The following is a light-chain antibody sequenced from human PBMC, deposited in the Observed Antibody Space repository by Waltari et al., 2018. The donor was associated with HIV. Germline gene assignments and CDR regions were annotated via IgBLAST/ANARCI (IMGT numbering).Light chain of an antibody. V-gene: IGLV3-10*01. CDR2: EDS. CDR1: ALPKKY. J-gene: IGLJ3*02. Sequence: SDELTQPPSASVSPGQTARITCSGDALPKKYAYWYQQKPGQAPVLVIYEDSKRPSVIPERFSGSSAGTMATLTINEAQVEDEADYYCYSTDSSGSRWVFGGGTKLTVL. CDR3: YSTDSSGSRWV.